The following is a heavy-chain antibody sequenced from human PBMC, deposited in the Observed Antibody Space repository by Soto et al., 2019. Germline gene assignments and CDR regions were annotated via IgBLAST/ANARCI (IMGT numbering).Heavy chain of an antibody. D-gene: IGHD5-12*01. CDR1: GGSISSGGYY. V-gene: IGHV4-31*03. CDR3: ARDGLPWPYSGYDDYYYYGMDV. Sequence: PSETLSLTCTVSGGSISSGGYYWSWIRQHPGKGLEWIGYIYYSGSTYYNPSLKSRVTISVDTSKNQFSLKLSSVTAADTAVYYCARDGLPWPYSGYDDYYYYGMDVWGQGTTVTVSS. J-gene: IGHJ6*02. CDR2: IYYSGST.